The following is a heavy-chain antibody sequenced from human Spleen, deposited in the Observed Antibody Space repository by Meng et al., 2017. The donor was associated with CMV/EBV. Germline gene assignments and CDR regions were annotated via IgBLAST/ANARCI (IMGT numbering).Heavy chain of an antibody. V-gene: IGHV1-2*02. J-gene: IGHJ6*02. CDR1: GYTFTDLY. CDR3: ARDYSNYLEYYSGLDV. D-gene: IGHD4-11*01. Sequence: ASVKVSCKASGYTFTDLYIHWVRQAPGQGLEWMGCINPHNGVTNYTQKFQGRFTMTRDTSINTAYMELSRLRSDDTAVYYCARDYSNYLEYYSGLDVWGQGTTVTVSS. CDR2: INPHNGVT.